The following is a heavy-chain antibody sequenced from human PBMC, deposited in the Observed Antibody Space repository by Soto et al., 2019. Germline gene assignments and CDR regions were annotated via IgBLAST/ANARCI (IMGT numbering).Heavy chain of an antibody. Sequence: QVQLVESGGVLVKPGGSLRLSCAASGFTFSDYYMSWIRQAPGKGLEWVSYISSSSSYTNYADSVKGRFTTSRDNAKNSLYLQMNSLRAEDTAVYYCASGLASTGDRSGWGQGTLVTVSS. D-gene: IGHD3-10*01. J-gene: IGHJ4*02. V-gene: IGHV3-11*05. CDR2: ISSSSSYT. CDR3: ASGLASTGDRSG. CDR1: GFTFSDYY.